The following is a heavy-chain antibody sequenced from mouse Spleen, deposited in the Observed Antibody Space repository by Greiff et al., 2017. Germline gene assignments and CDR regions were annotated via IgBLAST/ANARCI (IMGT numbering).Heavy chain of an antibody. D-gene: IGHD2-14*01. CDR3: ARPAYRYDDFFAY. CDR1: GFTFSSYA. J-gene: IGHJ3*01. Sequence: EVHLVESGGGLVKLGGSLKLSCAASGFTFSSYAMSWVRQTPEKRLEWVATISSGGGNTYYPDSVKGRFTISRDNAKNTLYLQMSSLKSEDTAMYYCARPAYRYDDFFAYWGQGTLVTVSA. CDR2: ISSGGGNT. V-gene: IGHV5-9-3*01.